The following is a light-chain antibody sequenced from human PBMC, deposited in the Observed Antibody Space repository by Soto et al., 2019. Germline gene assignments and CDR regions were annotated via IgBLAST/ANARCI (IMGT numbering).Light chain of an antibody. Sequence: IQLTQSPSFLSASVGDRVTITCRASQDISSYLAWYQQRPGKAPRFLMHTASSLQSGVPSRISGSGSGTTFTLTISSLQPEDFATYYCQQLNTFPRTFGQGTKVEV. V-gene: IGKV1-9*01. CDR3: QQLNTFPRT. CDR1: QDISSY. J-gene: IGKJ1*01. CDR2: TAS.